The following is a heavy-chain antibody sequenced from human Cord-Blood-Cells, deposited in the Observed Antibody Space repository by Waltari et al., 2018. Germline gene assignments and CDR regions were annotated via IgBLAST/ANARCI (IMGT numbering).Heavy chain of an antibody. CDR2: INHSGST. D-gene: IGHD1-26*01. CDR3: ARGGGSYYNWFDP. J-gene: IGHJ5*02. Sequence: QVQLQQWGAGLLKPSEPLSLPCAVYGWYFSGYYVRWIPQPPGKGLEWIGEINHSGSTNYNPSPKSRVTISVDTSKNQFSLKLSSVTAAYTAVYYCARGGGSYYNWFDPWGQGTLVTGSS. V-gene: IGHV4-34*01. CDR1: GWYFSGYY.